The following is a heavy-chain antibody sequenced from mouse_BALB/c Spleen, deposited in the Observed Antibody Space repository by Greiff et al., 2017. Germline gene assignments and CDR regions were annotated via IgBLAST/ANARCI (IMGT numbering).Heavy chain of an antibody. CDR2: IYPGGGYT. CDR1: GYTFTNYW. V-gene: IGHV1-63*02. D-gene: IGHD2-14*01. Sequence: VQLQQSGAELVRPGTSVKISCKASGYTFTNYWLGWVKQRPGHGLEWIGDIYPGGGYTNYNEKFKGKATLTADTSSSTAYMQLSSLTSEDSAVYFCARAYYRYDRLAYWGQGTLVTVSA. CDR3: ARAYYRYDRLAY. J-gene: IGHJ3*01.